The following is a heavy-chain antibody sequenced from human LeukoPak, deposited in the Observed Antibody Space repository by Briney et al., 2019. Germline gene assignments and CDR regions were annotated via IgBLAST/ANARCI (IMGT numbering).Heavy chain of an antibody. Sequence: PGGSLRLSCAASGFTFSSYSMNWVRQAPGKGLEWVSSISSSSSYIYYADSVKGRFTISRDNAKNSLYLQMNSLRAEDTAVYYCARSPYSSGWSPYWGQGTLVTVSS. J-gene: IGHJ4*02. V-gene: IGHV3-21*01. CDR3: ARSPYSSGWSPY. D-gene: IGHD6-19*01. CDR2: ISSSSSYI. CDR1: GFTFSSYS.